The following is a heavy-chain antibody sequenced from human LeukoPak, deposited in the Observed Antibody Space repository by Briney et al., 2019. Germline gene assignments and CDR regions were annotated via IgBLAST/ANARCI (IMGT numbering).Heavy chain of an antibody. CDR1: GGSISSSSYY. J-gene: IGHJ4*02. CDR2: IYYSGST. D-gene: IGHD1-14*01. CDR3: ARHSDRGITQRGFDY. Sequence: PSETLSLTCTVSGGSISSSSYYWGWIRQPPGKGLEWIGSIYYSGSTNYNPSLKSRVTISVDTSKNQFSLKLSSVTAADTALYYCARHSDRGITQRGFDYWGQGALVAVSS. V-gene: IGHV4-39*01.